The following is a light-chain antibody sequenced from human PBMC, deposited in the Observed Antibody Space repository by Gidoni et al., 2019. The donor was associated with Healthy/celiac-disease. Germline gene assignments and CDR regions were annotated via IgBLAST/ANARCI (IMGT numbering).Light chain of an antibody. Sequence: DIQMTQSPSTLSASVGDRVTITCRASQSISSWLAWYQQKPGKAPKLLIYDASSLESGVPSRLSGSGSGTEFTLTISSLQPDDFATYYCQQYNSYSGTFGQGTKVESK. CDR2: DAS. J-gene: IGKJ1*01. V-gene: IGKV1-5*01. CDR3: QQYNSYSGT. CDR1: QSISSW.